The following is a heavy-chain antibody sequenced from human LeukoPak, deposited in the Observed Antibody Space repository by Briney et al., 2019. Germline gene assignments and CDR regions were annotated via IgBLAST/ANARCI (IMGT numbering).Heavy chain of an antibody. CDR2: ITGISDI. V-gene: IGHV3-69-1*02. D-gene: IGHD1-1*01. CDR3: ARAIRL. CDR1: GFTFSAYS. Sequence: GGSLRLSCTASGFTFSAYSVNWVRQAPGKGLEWVSCITGISDIYYADSVKGRFTISRDNAKNSVYLQMNGLRAEDTGIYYCARAIRLWGQGTLVTVSS. J-gene: IGHJ4*02.